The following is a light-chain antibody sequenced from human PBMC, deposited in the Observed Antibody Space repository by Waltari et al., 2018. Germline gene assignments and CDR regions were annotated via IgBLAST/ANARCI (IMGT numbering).Light chain of an antibody. CDR2: EAS. CDR1: QSISIN. CDR3: QQFNDWPRT. J-gene: IGKJ1*01. V-gene: IGKV3-15*01. Sequence: EVVMPQSPATLSVSHGARATLSCRASQSISINMVWYQQRPGQAPRLLIYEASMRATDIPARFSGSGSGTEFTLTISSVQSEDAAVYYCQQFNDWPRTFGQGTKVEIK.